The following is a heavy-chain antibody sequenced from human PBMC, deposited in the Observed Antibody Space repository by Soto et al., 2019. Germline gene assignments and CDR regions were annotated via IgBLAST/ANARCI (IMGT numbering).Heavy chain of an antibody. J-gene: IGHJ4*02. D-gene: IGHD2-15*01. V-gene: IGHV3-9*01. Sequence: DVQLVESGGGLVQPGRSLRLSCAASGFTFDDYAMRWVRHAPGKGLEWVSGISWNSGSIGYADSVKGRFTISRDNATNSRYMHVNSLSAEDTALYYCAKGHYCRDVGGFDYWGQGTLVTVAA. CDR2: ISWNSGSI. CDR1: GFTFDDYA. CDR3: AKGHYCRDVGGFDY.